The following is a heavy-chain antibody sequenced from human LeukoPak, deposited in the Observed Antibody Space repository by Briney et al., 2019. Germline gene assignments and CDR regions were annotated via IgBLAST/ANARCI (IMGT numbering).Heavy chain of an antibody. CDR1: GFIFSNYW. V-gene: IGHV3-74*03. Sequence: GGSLRLSCPASGFIFSNYWMHWVRQAPEKGLVWVSRVNNDGSSTTYADSVKGRFTISRDNAKNTLYLQMNSLRAEDTAVYYCAKGGLRVTDYWGQGTLVTVSS. J-gene: IGHJ4*02. CDR2: VNNDGSST. CDR3: AKGGLRVTDY. D-gene: IGHD5/OR15-5a*01.